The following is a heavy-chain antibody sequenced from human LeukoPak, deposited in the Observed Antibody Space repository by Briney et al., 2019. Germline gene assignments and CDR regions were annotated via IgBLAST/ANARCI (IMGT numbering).Heavy chain of an antibody. CDR2: INPNSGGT. D-gene: IGHD1-1*01. Sequence: ASVKVSCKASGYTFTGYYMHWVRQAPGQGLEWMGWINPNSGGTNYAQKFQGRVTMTRDTSISTAYMELSRLRSDDTAVYYCARVAPPRPPPWNPYYMDVWGKGTTVTVSS. CDR1: GYTFTGYY. J-gene: IGHJ6*03. V-gene: IGHV1-2*02. CDR3: ARVAPPRPPPWNPYYMDV.